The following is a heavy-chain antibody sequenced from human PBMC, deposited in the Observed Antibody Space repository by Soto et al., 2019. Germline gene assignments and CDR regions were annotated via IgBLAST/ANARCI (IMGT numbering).Heavy chain of an antibody. CDR2: ISAYNGNT. D-gene: IGHD2-15*01. CDR1: GYTFTSYG. V-gene: IGHV1-18*01. Sequence: QVQLVQSGAEVKKPGASVKVSCKASGYTFTSYGISWVRQAPGQGLEWMGWISAYNGNTNYAQKLQGRVTMTTDTSTNTAYMRLRSLGTDVKAGDYGARDRGVASDSWGQGTLVTVSS. CDR3: ARDRGVASDS. J-gene: IGHJ4*02.